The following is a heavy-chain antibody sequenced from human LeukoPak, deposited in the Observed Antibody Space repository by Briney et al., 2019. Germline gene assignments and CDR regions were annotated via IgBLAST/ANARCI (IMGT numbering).Heavy chain of an antibody. CDR3: AKSPAFGELLSGYFDY. Sequence: GGSLRLSCAASGFTFSSYAMSWVRQAPGKGLEWVSAISGSGGSTYYADSVKGRFTISRDNSKNTLYLQMNSLRAEDTAVYYCAKSPAFGELLSGYFDYWGQGTLVTVSS. D-gene: IGHD3-10*01. CDR2: ISGSGGST. CDR1: GFTFSSYA. J-gene: IGHJ4*02. V-gene: IGHV3-23*01.